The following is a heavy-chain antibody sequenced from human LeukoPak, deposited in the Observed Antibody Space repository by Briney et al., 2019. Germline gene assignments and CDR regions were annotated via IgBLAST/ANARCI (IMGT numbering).Heavy chain of an antibody. J-gene: IGHJ4*02. CDR3: TTDSIAVAGTFDY. Sequence: PGGSLRLSCAASGFTFSNAWMSWVRQAPGKGLEWVGRIKSKTDGGTTDYAAPVKGRFTIPRDDSKNTLYLQMNSLKTEDTAVYYCTTDSIAVAGTFDYWGQGTLVTVSS. CDR2: IKSKTDGGTT. D-gene: IGHD6-19*01. CDR1: GFTFSNAW. V-gene: IGHV3-15*01.